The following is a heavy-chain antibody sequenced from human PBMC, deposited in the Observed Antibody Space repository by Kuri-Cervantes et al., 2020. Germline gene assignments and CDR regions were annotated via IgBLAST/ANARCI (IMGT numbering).Heavy chain of an antibody. D-gene: IGHD3-3*01. Sequence: ASVKVSCKASGYTFTGYYMHWVRQAPGQGLEWMGWINPNSGGTNYAQKFQGRVTMTRDTSISTAYMELSRLRSDDTAVYYCARERTPGRWEWSTPDAFDIWGQGTMVTVSS. V-gene: IGHV1-2*02. CDR2: INPNSGGT. J-gene: IGHJ3*02. CDR3: ARERTPGRWEWSTPDAFDI. CDR1: GYTFTGYY.